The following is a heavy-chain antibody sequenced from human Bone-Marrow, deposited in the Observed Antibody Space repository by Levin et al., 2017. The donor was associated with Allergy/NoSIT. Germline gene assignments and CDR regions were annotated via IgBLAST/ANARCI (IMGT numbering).Heavy chain of an antibody. CDR2: ISSDGSNK. D-gene: IGHD2-21*02. CDR1: GLTLSSYG. V-gene: IGHV3-30-3*01. CDR3: ARDRPHTAVPYDYFYGMDG. J-gene: IGHJ6*02. Sequence: PGGSLRLSCAASGLTLSSYGTHWVRQAPGKGLEWLAVISSDGSNKFYADSVKGRFTISRDNSNNKVFLEMHSLRTEDTAVYYCARDRPHTAVPYDYFYGMDGGGQGTTVTVSS.